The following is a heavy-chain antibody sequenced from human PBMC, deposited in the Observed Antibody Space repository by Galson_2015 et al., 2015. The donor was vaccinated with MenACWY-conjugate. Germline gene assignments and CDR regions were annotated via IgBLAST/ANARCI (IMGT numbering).Heavy chain of an antibody. CDR2: IKSKTDGGTT. CDR3: TTDSPYGDYLDY. J-gene: IGHJ4*02. V-gene: IGHV3-15*01. CDR1: GFTFSNAW. D-gene: IGHD4-17*01. Sequence: SLRLSCAASGFTFSNAWMSWVRQAPGKGLEWVGRIKSKTDGGTTDYAAPVKGRFTIPRDDSKNTLYLQMNSLKTEDTAVYYCTTDSPYGDYLDYWGQGTLVTVSS.